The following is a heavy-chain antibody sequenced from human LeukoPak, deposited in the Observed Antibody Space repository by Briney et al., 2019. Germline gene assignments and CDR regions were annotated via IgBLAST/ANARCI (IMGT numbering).Heavy chain of an antibody. D-gene: IGHD2-2*02. CDR2: INHDGSER. J-gene: IGHJ4*02. CDR1: GFTFSSYW. V-gene: IGHV3-7*01. Sequence: GGSLRLSCAASGFTFSSYWMSWVRQVPGKGLEWVANINHDGSERYYVDSVKGRFTISRDNAKESLYLQMNSLRAEDTAVYYCARLEYCTSSSCYSLQYWGQGTLVTVSS. CDR3: ARLEYCTSSSCYSLQY.